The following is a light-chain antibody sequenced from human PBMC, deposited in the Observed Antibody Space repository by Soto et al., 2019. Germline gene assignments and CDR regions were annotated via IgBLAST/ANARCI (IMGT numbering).Light chain of an antibody. Sequence: EIVLTQSPGTLSLSPGERATLSCRASQSIRSNYVAWYQQKPGQAPRLLIYDASNRATGIPARFSGSGSGTDFTLTISSLEPEDFAVYYCQQRSNWPPLTFGGGTKVDIK. CDR2: DAS. J-gene: IGKJ4*01. V-gene: IGKV3-11*01. CDR3: QQRSNWPPLT. CDR1: QSIRSN.